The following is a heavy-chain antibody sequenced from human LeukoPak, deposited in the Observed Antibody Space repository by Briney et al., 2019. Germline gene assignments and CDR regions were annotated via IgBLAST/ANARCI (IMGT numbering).Heavy chain of an antibody. Sequence: PGGSLRLSCAGSGFTFGGYGMHWFRQTPGKGLEWVAVIAYDGSRAFYADSVKGRFTISRDNSKNTMSVQMDDLRAEDTAVYYCTRYNNDHFDYWARGPWSPPPQ. D-gene: IGHD1-14*01. CDR2: IAYDGSRA. V-gene: IGHV3-33*01. CDR1: GFTFGGYG. CDR3: TRYNNDHFDY. J-gene: IGHJ4*02.